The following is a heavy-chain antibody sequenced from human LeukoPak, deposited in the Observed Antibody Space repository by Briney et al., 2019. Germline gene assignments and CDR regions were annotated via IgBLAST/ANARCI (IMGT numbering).Heavy chain of an antibody. CDR1: GGSIISNNNY. Sequence: PSETPSLTCSVSGGSIISNNNYWGWIRQPPGKGLEWIGVIYYTGSTSYNPSLKSRVTISVDTSKNQFSLKLSYVTAADTAVYFCARESSWGNFDYWGQGTLVTVSS. D-gene: IGHD7-27*01. V-gene: IGHV4-39*07. CDR3: ARESSWGNFDY. CDR2: IYYTGST. J-gene: IGHJ4*02.